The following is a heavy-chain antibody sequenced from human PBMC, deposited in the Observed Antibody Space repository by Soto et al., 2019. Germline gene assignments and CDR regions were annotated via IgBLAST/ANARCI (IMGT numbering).Heavy chain of an antibody. D-gene: IGHD3-9*01. CDR1: GLNFSSYA. J-gene: IGHJ5*02. Sequence: GGSLRLSCAASGLNFSSYAMSWVRQAPGKGLEWVSAISGSGGSTYYADSVKGRFTNSRDNSKNTLYLQMNSLRAEDTAVYYCAKGRYFDWLFNWFDPWGQGTLVTVSS. CDR3: AKGRYFDWLFNWFDP. V-gene: IGHV3-23*01. CDR2: ISGSGGST.